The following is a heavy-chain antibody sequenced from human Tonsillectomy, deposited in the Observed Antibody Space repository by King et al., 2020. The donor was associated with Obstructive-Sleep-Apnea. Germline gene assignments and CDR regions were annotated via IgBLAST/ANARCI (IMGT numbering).Heavy chain of an antibody. CDR2: IYYTGST. D-gene: IGHD1-26*01. V-gene: IGHV4-30-4*01. J-gene: IGHJ6*02. Sequence: QLQESGPGLVKPSQTLSLTCTVSGGSISSRSYYWSWIRQPPGEGLEWIGFIYYTGSTYYNPSVKSRFSISVDTSKNQFSLRLSSVTAADTAVYYCARVGIVGPTRFDYYGLDVWGQGTTVTVSS. CDR1: GGSISSRSYY. CDR3: ARVGIVGPTRFDYYGLDV.